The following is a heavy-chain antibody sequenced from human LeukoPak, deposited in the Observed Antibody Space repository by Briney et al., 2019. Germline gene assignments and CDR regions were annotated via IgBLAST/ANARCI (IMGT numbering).Heavy chain of an antibody. CDR2: IRYDGSNK. J-gene: IGHJ4*02. Sequence: GGSLRLSCAASGFTFSSYGMHWVRQAPGKGLEWVAFIRYDGSNKYYADSVKGRFTISRDNSKNTLYLQMNSLRAEDTAVYYCAKDRGLGSYGTPYYFDYWGQGTLVTVSS. V-gene: IGHV3-30*02. D-gene: IGHD5-18*01. CDR1: GFTFSSYG. CDR3: AKDRGLGSYGTPYYFDY.